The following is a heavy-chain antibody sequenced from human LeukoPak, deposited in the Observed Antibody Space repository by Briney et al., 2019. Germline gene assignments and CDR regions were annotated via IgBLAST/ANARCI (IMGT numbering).Heavy chain of an antibody. J-gene: IGHJ4*02. V-gene: IGHV1-18*01. Sequence: ASVKVSCKASGYTFTSYGISWVRQAPGQGLEWMGWISAYNGNTNYAQKLQGRVTITTDTSTGTAYMELRSLRSDDTAVHYCARSNYDFWSGYYSDYYWGQGTLVTASS. CDR2: ISAYNGNT. CDR1: GYTFTSYG. CDR3: ARSNYDFWSGYYSDYY. D-gene: IGHD3-3*01.